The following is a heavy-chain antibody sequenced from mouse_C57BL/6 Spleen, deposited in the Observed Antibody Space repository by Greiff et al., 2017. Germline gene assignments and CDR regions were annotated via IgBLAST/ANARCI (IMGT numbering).Heavy chain of an antibody. D-gene: IGHD6-5*01. V-gene: IGHV1-82*01. CDR3: ARFAYTNEGFAY. CDR2: IYPGDGDT. Sequence: QVQLQQSGPELVKPGASVKISCKASGYAFSSSWMNWVKQRPGKGLEWIGRIYPGDGDTNYNGKFKGKATLTADKASSTASVQLSSLTSEDSAVYFCARFAYTNEGFAYWGQGTLVTVSA. CDR1: GYAFSSSW. J-gene: IGHJ3*01.